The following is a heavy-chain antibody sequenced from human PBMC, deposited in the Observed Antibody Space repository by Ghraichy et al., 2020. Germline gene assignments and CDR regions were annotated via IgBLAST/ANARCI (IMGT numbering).Heavy chain of an antibody. J-gene: IGHJ6*02. CDR1: GGSVSSGSYY. Sequence: SETLSLTCTVSGGSVSSGSYYWSWIRQPPGKGLEWIGYIYYSGSTNYNPSLKSRVTISVDTSKNQFSLKLSSMTAADTAVYYCARDRAIFGVVTNYYYYGMDVWGQGTTVTVSS. CDR3: ARDRAIFGVVTNYYYYGMDV. D-gene: IGHD3-3*01. V-gene: IGHV4-61*01. CDR2: IYYSGST.